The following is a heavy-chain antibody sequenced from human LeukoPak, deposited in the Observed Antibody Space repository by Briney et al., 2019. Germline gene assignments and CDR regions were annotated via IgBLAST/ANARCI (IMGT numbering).Heavy chain of an antibody. J-gene: IGHJ4*02. CDR2: INPSSGGT. CDR1: GYTFTDYY. V-gene: IGHV1-2*02. D-gene: IGHD3-22*01. Sequence: ASVKVSCKASGYTFTDYYMHWVRQAPGQGLEWMGWINPSSGGTNYAQSFQGRVTMARDTSITTAFMELSRLISDDTAVYYCARLRYAGSSYPFDYWGQGTLVTVSS. CDR3: ARLRYAGSSYPFDY.